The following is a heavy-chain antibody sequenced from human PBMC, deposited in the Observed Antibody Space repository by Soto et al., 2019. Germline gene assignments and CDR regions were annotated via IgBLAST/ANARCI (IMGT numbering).Heavy chain of an antibody. V-gene: IGHV4-31*03. J-gene: IGHJ5*02. D-gene: IGHD2-21*01. Sequence: SETLSLTCSVSGAALNSGNYYWSWIRQVPGKGLEWIGHIYVTGAVDYDPSLRDRITISQDTSERQFSLNLRLVTAADTAVYYCARLRIATNNYKWFDPWGQGTLVTVSS. CDR1: GAALNSGNYY. CDR2: IYVTGAV. CDR3: ARLRIATNNYKWFDP.